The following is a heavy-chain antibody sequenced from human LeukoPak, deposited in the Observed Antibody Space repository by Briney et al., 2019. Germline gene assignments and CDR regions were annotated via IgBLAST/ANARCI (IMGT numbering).Heavy chain of an antibody. CDR3: ARDRTRIAARRGAIDY. V-gene: IGHV1-18*01. D-gene: IGHD6-6*01. CDR2: ISAYNGNT. J-gene: IGHJ4*02. Sequence: ASVKVSCKASGYTFTSYGISWVRQAPGQGLEWMGWISAYNGNTNYAQKFQGRVTMTRDTSISTAYMELSRLRSDDTAVYYCARDRTRIAARRGAIDYWGQGTLVTVSS. CDR1: GYTFTSYG.